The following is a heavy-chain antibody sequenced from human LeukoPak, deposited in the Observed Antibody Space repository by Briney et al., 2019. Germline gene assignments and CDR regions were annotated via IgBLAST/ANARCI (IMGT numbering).Heavy chain of an antibody. V-gene: IGHV3-23*01. Sequence: GGSLRLSCAASGFTFSSYAMSWVRQAPGKGLEWVSAICGSGGSTYYADSVKGRFTISRDNSKNTLCLQMNSLRAEDTAVYYCAKPLWFGSPGYWGQGTLVTVSS. J-gene: IGHJ4*02. CDR3: AKPLWFGSPGY. CDR1: GFTFSSYA. D-gene: IGHD3-10*01. CDR2: ICGSGGST.